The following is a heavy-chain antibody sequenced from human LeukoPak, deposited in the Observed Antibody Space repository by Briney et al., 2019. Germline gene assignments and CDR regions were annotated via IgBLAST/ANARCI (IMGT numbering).Heavy chain of an antibody. V-gene: IGHV3-23*01. Sequence: PGGSLRLSCATSGFTFSSYAMTWVRQAPGKGLEWVSTVSGSGGSTSYADSVKGRFTITRDNSKNTLYLQMNSLRPEDAAIYFCAKDAHVLSLLEWLLDPQRYFDYWGQGTRVTVSS. CDR2: VSGSGGST. CDR3: AKDAHVLSLLEWLLDPQRYFDY. CDR1: GFTFSSYA. D-gene: IGHD3-3*02. J-gene: IGHJ4*02.